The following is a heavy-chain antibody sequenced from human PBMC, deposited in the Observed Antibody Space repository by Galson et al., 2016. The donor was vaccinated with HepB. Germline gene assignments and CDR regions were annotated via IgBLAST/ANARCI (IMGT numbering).Heavy chain of an antibody. J-gene: IGHJ6*02. Sequence: SLRLSCAASGFTFDDYAMHWVRQAPGKGLEWVSGISWNSGNIGYADSVKGRFTISRDNAKNSLYLQMNSLRPEDTALYYCAKDSHLYYYYGMDVWGQGTTVTVSS. CDR2: ISWNSGNI. CDR3: AKDSHLYYYYGMDV. V-gene: IGHV3-9*01. CDR1: GFTFDDYA.